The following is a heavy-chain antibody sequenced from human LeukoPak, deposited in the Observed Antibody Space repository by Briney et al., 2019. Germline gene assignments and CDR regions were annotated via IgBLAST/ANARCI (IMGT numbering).Heavy chain of an antibody. CDR2: ISWNSGSI. Sequence: GRSLRLSCAASGFTFDDYAMHWVRQAPGKGLEWVSGISWNSGSIGYADSVKGRFTISRGNSKNTLYLQMNSLRAEDTAVYYCATQQLVMTFDYWGQGTLVTVSS. CDR3: ATQQLVMTFDY. D-gene: IGHD6-13*01. V-gene: IGHV3-9*01. J-gene: IGHJ4*02. CDR1: GFTFDDYA.